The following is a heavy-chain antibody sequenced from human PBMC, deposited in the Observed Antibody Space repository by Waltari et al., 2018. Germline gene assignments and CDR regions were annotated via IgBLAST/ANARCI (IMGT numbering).Heavy chain of an antibody. J-gene: IGHJ3*02. CDR3: ARDHRYSSGWYEGAFDI. CDR1: GFTFSSYW. D-gene: IGHD6-19*01. Sequence: EVQLVESGGGLVQPGGSLRLSCAASGFTFSSYWMSWVRQAPGKGLEWVANIKQDVSEKYYVDSVKGRFTISRDNAKNSLYLQMNSLRAEDTAVYYCARDHRYSSGWYEGAFDIWGQGTMVTVSS. CDR2: IKQDVSEK. V-gene: IGHV3-7*03.